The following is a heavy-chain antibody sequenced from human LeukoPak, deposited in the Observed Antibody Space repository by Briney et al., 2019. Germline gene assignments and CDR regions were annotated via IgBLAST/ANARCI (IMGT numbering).Heavy chain of an antibody. CDR2: INPNSGDT. Sequence: ASVKVSCKASGYTFTGYYMHWVRQAPGQGLEWMGWINPNSGDTNYAQKLQGRVTMTTDTSTSTAYMELRSLRSDDTAVYYCVWFGELFVDYWGQGTLVTVSS. CDR1: GYTFTGYY. CDR3: VWFGELFVDY. D-gene: IGHD3-10*01. V-gene: IGHV1-2*02. J-gene: IGHJ4*02.